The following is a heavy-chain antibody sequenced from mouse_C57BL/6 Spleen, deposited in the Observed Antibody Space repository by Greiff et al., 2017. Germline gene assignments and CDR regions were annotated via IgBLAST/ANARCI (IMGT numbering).Heavy chain of an antibody. CDR2: INPNNGGT. Sequence: VQLKQSGPELVKPGASVKIPCKASGYTFTDYNMDWVKQSHGKSLEWIGDINPNNGGTIYNQKFKGKATLTVDKSSSTAYMKLSSLTSEDTALYYCARAMVYAGIYWHFDVWGTGTTATVSP. CDR1: GYTFTDYN. J-gene: IGHJ1*03. CDR3: ARAMVYAGIYWHFDV. D-gene: IGHD1-1*02. V-gene: IGHV1-18*01.